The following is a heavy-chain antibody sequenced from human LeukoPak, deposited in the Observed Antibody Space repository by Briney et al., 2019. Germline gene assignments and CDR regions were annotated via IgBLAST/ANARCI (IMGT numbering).Heavy chain of an antibody. Sequence: GASVKVSCKASGYTFTGHYMHWVRQAPGQGLEWMGGIIPIFGTANYAQKFQGRVTITADESTSTAYMELSSLRSEDTAVYYCARVVVPAAIVHSWFDPWGQGTLVTVSS. CDR3: ARVVVPAAIVHSWFDP. CDR1: GYTFTGHY. CDR2: IIPIFGTA. D-gene: IGHD2-2*01. V-gene: IGHV1-69*13. J-gene: IGHJ5*02.